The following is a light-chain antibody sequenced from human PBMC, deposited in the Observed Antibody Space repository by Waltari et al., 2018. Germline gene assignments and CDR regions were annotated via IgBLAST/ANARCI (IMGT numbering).Light chain of an antibody. V-gene: IGLV2-23*02. CDR2: DVS. J-gene: IGLJ3*02. CDR3: LSYSGSVVLL. Sequence: QSALTQPASVSGSPGQSITISCTGTNHDLGRYHYVPWYQQHPGEVPKLMIYDVSKRPSGVSNRFSGSKSGNTASLTISGLLAEDEADYYCLSYSGSVVLLFGGGTKLTVL. CDR1: NHDLGRYHY.